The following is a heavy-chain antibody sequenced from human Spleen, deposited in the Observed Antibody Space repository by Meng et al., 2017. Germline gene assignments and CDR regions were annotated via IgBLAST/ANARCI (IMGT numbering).Heavy chain of an antibody. J-gene: IGHJ3*02. CDR1: GCHFSSYA. D-gene: IGHD6-13*01. CDR2: IIPIFGTT. CDR3: ARARIAAAVGGFWAFDI. Sequence: VRPGQAGAEGKKPWFVVNVACKASGCHFSSYAFSWWRHAPGQGLAWMGGIIPIFGTTNYAQKFQGRVTITADKSTSTAYMELSSLRSEDTAVYYCARARIAAAVGGFWAFDIWGQGTMVTVSS. V-gene: IGHV1-69*06.